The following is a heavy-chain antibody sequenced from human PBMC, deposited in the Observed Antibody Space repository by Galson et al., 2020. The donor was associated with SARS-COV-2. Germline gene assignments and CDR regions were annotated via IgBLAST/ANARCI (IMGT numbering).Heavy chain of an antibody. V-gene: IGHV3-33*01. D-gene: IGHD1-26*01. J-gene: IGHJ4*02. CDR2: IWYDGSNK. CDR1: GFTFSKYG. CDR3: AREIGGRGSYLGWFDF. Sequence: LRLSCAASGFTFSKYGMHWVRQAPGKGLEWVTLIWYDGSNKYYADSVKGRFTISRDSSKNMLYLQMNSLRAEDTGVYYCAREIGGRGSYLGWFDFWGQGTLVTVSS.